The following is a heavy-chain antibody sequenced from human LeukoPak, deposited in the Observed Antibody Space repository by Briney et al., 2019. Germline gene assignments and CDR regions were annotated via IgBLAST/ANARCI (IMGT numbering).Heavy chain of an antibody. J-gene: IGHJ3*01. V-gene: IGHV1-2*06. Sequence: VASVKVSCKASGYTFTAYYMHWVRQVPGQGPEWMGRINPNSGDTDYAQKFQGRVIMTRDTSISTAYMEVSRLRSDDTAVYYCARVDSGHDYGPSWGQGTTVTVSS. CDR2: INPNSGDT. D-gene: IGHD5-12*01. CDR1: GYTFTAYY. CDR3: ARVDSGHDYGPS.